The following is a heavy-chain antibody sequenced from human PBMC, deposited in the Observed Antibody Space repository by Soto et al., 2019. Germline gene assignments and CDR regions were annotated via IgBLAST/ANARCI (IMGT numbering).Heavy chain of an antibody. CDR2: INPNSGGT. Sequence: ASVKVSCKASGYTFTGYYMHWVRQAPGQGLEWMGWINPNSGGTNYAQKFQGWVTMTRDTSISTAYMELSRLRSDDTAVYYCASGGALGDYYYYGMDVWGQGTTVTVSS. V-gene: IGHV1-2*04. CDR1: GYTFTGYY. CDR3: ASGGALGDYYYYGMDV. D-gene: IGHD3-16*01. J-gene: IGHJ6*02.